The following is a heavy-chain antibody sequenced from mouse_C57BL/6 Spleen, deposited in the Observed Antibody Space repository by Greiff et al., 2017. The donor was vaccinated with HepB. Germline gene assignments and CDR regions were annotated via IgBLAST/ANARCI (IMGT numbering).Heavy chain of an antibody. CDR1: GFTFSSYG. D-gene: IGHD1-1*01. Sequence: EVQLVESGGDLVKPGGSLKLSCAASGFTFSSYGMSWVRQTPDKRLEWVATISSGGSYTYYPDSVKGRFTISRDNAKNTLYLQMSSLKSEDTAMYYCARPFYYYGSSYPFAYWGQGTLVTVSA. CDR2: ISSGGSYT. V-gene: IGHV5-6*01. CDR3: ARPFYYYGSSYPFAY. J-gene: IGHJ3*01.